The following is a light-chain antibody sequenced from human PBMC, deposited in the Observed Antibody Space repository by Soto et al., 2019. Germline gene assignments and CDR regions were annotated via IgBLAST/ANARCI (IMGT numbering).Light chain of an antibody. CDR2: DAS. CDR1: QSVSNY. CDR3: HQYGSSRPWT. J-gene: IGKJ1*01. Sequence: EIVLTQSPGTLALSPGESAPLSCRARQSVSNYFAWYQQKPGPAPRLLIYDASTRATGIPDRFIGSGSGRDFTLLISSLVPEDFVVFYCHQYGSSRPWTFGEGTKVEIK. V-gene: IGKV3-20*01.